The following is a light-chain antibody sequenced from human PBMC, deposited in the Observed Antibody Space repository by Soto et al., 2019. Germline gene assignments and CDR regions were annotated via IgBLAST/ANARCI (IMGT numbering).Light chain of an antibody. J-gene: IGLJ2*01. Sequence: QTVVTQPPSASGTPGQRVTISCSGSSSNIGSNAINWYQQLPGTAPKLLMHSSNQRPSGVPDRFSGSKSGTSASLAISGLQSEDEADYYCAAWDDSLNGVVFGGGTQLTVL. CDR2: SSN. V-gene: IGLV1-44*01. CDR1: SSNIGSNA. CDR3: AAWDDSLNGVV.